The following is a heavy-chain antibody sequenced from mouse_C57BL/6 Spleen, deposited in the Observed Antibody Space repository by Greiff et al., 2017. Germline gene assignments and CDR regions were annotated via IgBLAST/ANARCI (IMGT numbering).Heavy chain of an antibody. V-gene: IGHV1-42*01. CDR2: INPSTGGT. J-gene: IGHJ4*01. CDR3: ARSDYYGSSYLYAMDY. D-gene: IGHD1-1*01. Sequence: VQLQQSGPELVKPGASVKISCKASGYSFTGYYMNWVKQSPEKSLEWIGEINPSTGGTTYNQKFKAKATLTVDKSSSTAYMQLKSLTSEDSAVYYCARSDYYGSSYLYAMDYWGQGTSVTVSS. CDR1: GYSFTGYY.